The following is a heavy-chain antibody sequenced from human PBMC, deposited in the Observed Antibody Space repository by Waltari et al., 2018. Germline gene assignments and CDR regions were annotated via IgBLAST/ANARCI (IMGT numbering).Heavy chain of an antibody. Sequence: QVQLVQSGAEVKKPGSSVKVSCTASGGTFSSYAISWVRPAPGQGLEGMGRIIPILGIANYAQKFQGRVTITADKSTSTAYMELSSLRSEDTAVYYCAKIAARPYYYYGMDVWGQGTTVTVSS. V-gene: IGHV1-69*04. D-gene: IGHD6-6*01. CDR1: GGTFSSYA. CDR3: AKIAARPYYYYGMDV. CDR2: IIPILGIA. J-gene: IGHJ6*02.